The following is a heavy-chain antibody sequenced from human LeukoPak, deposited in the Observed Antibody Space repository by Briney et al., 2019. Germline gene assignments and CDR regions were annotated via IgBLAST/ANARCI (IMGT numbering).Heavy chain of an antibody. Sequence: KPSETLSLTCTVSGGSISSSSYYWGWIRQPPGNGLEWIGSIYYSGSTYYNPSLKSRVTISVDTSKNQFSLKLSSVTAADTAVYYCASLMTTVTRPDYWGQGTLVTVSS. V-gene: IGHV4-39*01. D-gene: IGHD4-17*01. CDR1: GGSISSSSYY. CDR2: IYYSGST. CDR3: ASLMTTVTRPDY. J-gene: IGHJ4*02.